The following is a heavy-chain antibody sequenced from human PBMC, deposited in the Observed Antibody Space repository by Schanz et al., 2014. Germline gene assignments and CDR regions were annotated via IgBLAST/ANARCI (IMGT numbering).Heavy chain of an antibody. CDR2: IMPLRGIG. Sequence: QVQLVQSGPEVKKPGSSVKVSCQAFGDTFSKYNIMWVRQVPGQGLEWLGRIMPLRGIGNNAWKFQDRLTITADKSMNITYMELSSLRTEDTAVDYCTRLRRADPNGFDVWGQGTTVTVS. D-gene: IGHD6-19*01. J-gene: IGHJ6*02. CDR3: TRLRRADPNGFDV. CDR1: GDTFSKYN. V-gene: IGHV1-69*02.